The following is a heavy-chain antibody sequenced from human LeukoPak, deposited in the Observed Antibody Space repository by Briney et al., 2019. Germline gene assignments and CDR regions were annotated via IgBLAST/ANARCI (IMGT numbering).Heavy chain of an antibody. V-gene: IGHV3-48*03. CDR2: ISSSGSTI. D-gene: IGHD5-24*01. CDR1: GFTFSSYE. Sequence: GGSLRLSCAASGFTFSSYEMNWVRQAPGKGLEWVSYISSSGSTIYYADSVKGRFTISRDNAKNSLYLQMNSLRAGDTAVYYCARTIEMATISYSDYWGQGTLVTVSS. CDR3: ARTIEMATISYSDY. J-gene: IGHJ4*02.